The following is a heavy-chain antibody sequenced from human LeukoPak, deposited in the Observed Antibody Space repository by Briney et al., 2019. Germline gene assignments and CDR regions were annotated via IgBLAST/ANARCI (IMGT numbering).Heavy chain of an antibody. CDR1: GYTFTINH. V-gene: IGHV1-46*01. CDR3: AKLATSDTGETY. CDR2: INPSGDST. D-gene: IGHD3-16*01. J-gene: IGHJ4*02. Sequence: ASVKISRKASGYTFTINHIHWVRQAPGQGLEWMGVINPSGDSTTYAQNFQGRVTMTRDTSTSTVYMELRSLRSEDTAIYCCAKLATSDTGETYWGQGTLVTVSS.